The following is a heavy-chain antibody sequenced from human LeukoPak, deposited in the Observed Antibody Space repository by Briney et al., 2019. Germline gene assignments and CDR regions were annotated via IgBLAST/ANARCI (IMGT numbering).Heavy chain of an antibody. V-gene: IGHV3-49*03. D-gene: IGHD3-3*01. CDR2: IRSKAYGGTT. CDR1: GFTFVDYA. Sequence: PGRSLRLSCTASGFTFVDYAMSWFRQAPGKGLEWVGFIRSKAYGGTTEYAASVKGRFTISRDDSKSIAYLQMNSLKTEDTAVYYRTREEVYDFWSALRDYWGQGILVTVSS. CDR3: TREEVYDFWSALRDY. J-gene: IGHJ4*02.